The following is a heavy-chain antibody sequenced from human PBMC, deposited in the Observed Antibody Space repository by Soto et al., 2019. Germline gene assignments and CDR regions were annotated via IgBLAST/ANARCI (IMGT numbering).Heavy chain of an antibody. CDR1: GFTFSSYW. D-gene: IGHD4-17*01. Sequence: EVQLVESGGGLVQPGGSLRLSCADSGFTFSSYWMSWVRQPPGKGLEWVANIKQDGSEKYYVDSVKGRFTISRDNAKNSLYLQMNSLRAEDTAVYYCARDLASTTIPNYWGEGTLVTVSS. V-gene: IGHV3-7*04. J-gene: IGHJ4*02. CDR3: ARDLASTTIPNY. CDR2: IKQDGSEK.